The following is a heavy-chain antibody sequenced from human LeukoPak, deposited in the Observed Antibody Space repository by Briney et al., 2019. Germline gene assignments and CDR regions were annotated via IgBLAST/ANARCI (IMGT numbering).Heavy chain of an antibody. CDR1: GFTFSSYA. CDR3: AKDLSGGDLTPNYFDY. Sequence: GGSLRLSCAASGFTFSSYAMSWVRQAPGKGLEWVSAISGSGGSTYYADSVKGQFTISRDNSKNTLYLQMNSLRAEDTAVCYCAKDLSGGDLTPNYFDYWGQGTLVTVSS. CDR2: ISGSGGST. J-gene: IGHJ4*02. V-gene: IGHV3-23*01.